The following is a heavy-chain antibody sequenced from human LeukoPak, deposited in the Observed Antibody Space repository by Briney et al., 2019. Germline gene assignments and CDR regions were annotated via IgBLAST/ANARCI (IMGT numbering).Heavy chain of an antibody. CDR3: AREGHGDSGWYRVYFDY. Sequence: GASVKVSCKASGYTFTSYDINWVRQATGQRLEWMGWINAGNGNTKYSQEFQGRVTITRDTSASTAYMELSSPRSEDMAVYYCAREGHGDSGWYRVYFDYWGQGTLVTVSS. D-gene: IGHD6-19*01. J-gene: IGHJ4*02. V-gene: IGHV1-3*03. CDR2: INAGNGNT. CDR1: GYTFTSYD.